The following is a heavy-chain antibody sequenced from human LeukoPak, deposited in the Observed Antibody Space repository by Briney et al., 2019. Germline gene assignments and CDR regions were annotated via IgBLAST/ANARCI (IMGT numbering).Heavy chain of an antibody. CDR3: ARAYVMVTAVPNYYFDY. Sequence: SETLSLTCTVSGYSISSGYYWGWIRQPPGKGLEWIGSIFHSGSTYYNPSLKSRVTISVDTSKNQFSLKLSSVTAADTVVYYCARAYVMVTAVPNYYFDYWGQGTLVTVSS. D-gene: IGHD2-21*02. CDR1: GYSISSGYY. V-gene: IGHV4-38-2*02. J-gene: IGHJ4*02. CDR2: IFHSGST.